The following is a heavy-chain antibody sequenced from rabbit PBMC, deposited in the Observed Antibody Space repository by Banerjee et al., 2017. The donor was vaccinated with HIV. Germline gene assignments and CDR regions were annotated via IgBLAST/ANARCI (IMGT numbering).Heavy chain of an antibody. CDR2: INTSSGNA. Sequence: QEQLEESGGDLVKPEGSLTLTCTASGFSFSNKYVMCWVRQAPGKGLEWIACINTSSGNAVYASWVNGRFTISKTSSTTVTLQMTSLTAADTATYFCARDLAGVIGRNFNLWGQGTLVTVS. CDR3: ARDLAGVIGRNFNL. CDR1: GFSFSNKYV. D-gene: IGHD4-1*01. J-gene: IGHJ4*01. V-gene: IGHV1S45*01.